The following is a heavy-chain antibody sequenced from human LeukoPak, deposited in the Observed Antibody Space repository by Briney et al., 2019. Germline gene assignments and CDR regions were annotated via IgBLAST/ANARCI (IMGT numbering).Heavy chain of an antibody. CDR3: AKGGSSSWFHFDY. CDR2: ISYDGSNK. J-gene: IGHJ4*02. D-gene: IGHD6-13*01. CDR1: GFTFSSYG. V-gene: IGHV3-30*18. Sequence: GGSLRLSCAASGFTFSSYGIHWVRQAPGKGLEWVAVISYDGSNKYYADSVKGRFTISRDDSKNTLYLQMNSLRAEDTALYYCAKGGSSSWFHFDYWGQGTLVTVSS.